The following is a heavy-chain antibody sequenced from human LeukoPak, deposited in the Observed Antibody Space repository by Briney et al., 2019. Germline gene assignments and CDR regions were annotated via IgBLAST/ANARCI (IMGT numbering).Heavy chain of an antibody. CDR1: GYTLTELS. V-gene: IGHV1-24*01. D-gene: IGHD6-13*01. CDR2: FDPEDGET. CDR3: ATVESSSWYAALDY. J-gene: IGHJ4*02. Sequence: ASVKVSCKVSGYTLTELSMHWVRQAPGKGLEWMGGFDPEDGETIYAQKFQGRVTMTEDTSTDTAYMELSSLRSEDTAVYYCATVESSSWYAALDYWGQGTLVTVSS.